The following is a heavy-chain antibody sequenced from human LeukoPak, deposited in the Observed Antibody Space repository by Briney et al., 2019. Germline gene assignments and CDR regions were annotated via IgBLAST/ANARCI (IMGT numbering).Heavy chain of an antibody. Sequence: GGSLRLSCAASGFTFSRYAMSWVRQAPGKGLEWVSAISGSGGSTYYADSVKGRFTISRDNSKNTLYLQLKSLRAEDTAVYYCAKDSSSGTYFDYWGQGTLVTVSS. V-gene: IGHV3-23*01. CDR3: AKDSSSGTYFDY. CDR2: ISGSGGST. D-gene: IGHD1-26*01. J-gene: IGHJ4*02. CDR1: GFTFSRYA.